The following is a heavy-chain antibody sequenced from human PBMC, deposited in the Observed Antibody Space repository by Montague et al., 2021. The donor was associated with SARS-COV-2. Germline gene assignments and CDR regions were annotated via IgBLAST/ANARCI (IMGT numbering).Heavy chain of an antibody. V-gene: IGHV6-1*01. J-gene: IGHJ4*02. D-gene: IGHD2-2*01. CDR3: ARIPVGSKYYFDF. CDR1: GDSVSRNSAA. CDR2: TYYRSKWYN. Sequence: CAISGDSVSRNSAAWNRIRQSPSRGLEWLGRTYYRSKWYNDYAESVKSRITIDPDTSKHQFSLHLNSVTPEDTAVYYCARIPVGSKYYFDFWGQGTLVTVAS.